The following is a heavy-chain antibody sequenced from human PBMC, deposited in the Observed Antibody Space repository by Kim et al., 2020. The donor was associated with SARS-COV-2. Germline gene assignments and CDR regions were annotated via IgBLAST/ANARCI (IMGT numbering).Heavy chain of an antibody. D-gene: IGHD2-21*02. Sequence: TYYNPSLKSRVTISVDTSKNQFSLKLSSVTAADTAVYYCAAGGDYSHYGMDVWGQGTTVTVSS. J-gene: IGHJ6*02. CDR3: AAGGDYSHYGMDV. CDR2: T. V-gene: IGHV4-39*01.